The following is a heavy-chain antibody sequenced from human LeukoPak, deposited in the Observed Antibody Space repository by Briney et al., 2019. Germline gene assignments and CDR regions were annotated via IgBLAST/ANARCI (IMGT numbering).Heavy chain of an antibody. Sequence: ASVKVSCKASGYTFTGYYMHWVRQAPGQGLEWMGWINPNSGGTNYAQKFQGRVAMTRDTSISTAYMELSRLRSDDTAVYYCVRGAWIQGPHDYWGQGTLVTVSS. J-gene: IGHJ4*02. D-gene: IGHD5-18*01. V-gene: IGHV1-2*02. CDR1: GYTFTGYY. CDR2: INPNSGGT. CDR3: VRGAWIQGPHDY.